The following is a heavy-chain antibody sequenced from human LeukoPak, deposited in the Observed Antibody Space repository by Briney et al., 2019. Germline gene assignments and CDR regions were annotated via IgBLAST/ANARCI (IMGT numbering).Heavy chain of an antibody. CDR1: GFTLSSNY. D-gene: IGHD5-18*01. V-gene: IGHV3-53*01. J-gene: IGHJ4*02. CDR3: ARERGYLYGTSLYYFDY. CDR2: IHSDGST. Sequence: PGRTLRLSCAASGFTLSSNYMSWVRQAPGEGVERGSVIHSDGSTFYADSVTGRFTISRDNSKNTLYLQMNSLRAEDTAVYYCARERGYLYGTSLYYFDYWGQGTLVTVSS.